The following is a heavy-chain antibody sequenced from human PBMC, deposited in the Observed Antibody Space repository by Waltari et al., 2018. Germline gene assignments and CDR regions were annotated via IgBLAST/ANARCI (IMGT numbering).Heavy chain of an antibody. Sequence: QVQLQESGPGLVKPSETLSLTCAVSGYSISSGYYWGWIRQPPGKGLEWIGSIYHSGSTYYNPSRKSRVTISVDTSKNQFSLKLSSVTAADTAVYYCARRYSGSRTFDYWGQGTLVTVSS. CDR2: IYHSGST. CDR1: GYSISSGYY. J-gene: IGHJ4*02. D-gene: IGHD1-26*01. CDR3: ARRYSGSRTFDY. V-gene: IGHV4-38-2*01.